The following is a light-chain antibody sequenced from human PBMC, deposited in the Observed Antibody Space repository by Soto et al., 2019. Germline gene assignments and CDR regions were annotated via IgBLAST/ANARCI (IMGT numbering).Light chain of an antibody. J-gene: IGKJ1*01. CDR2: KAS. V-gene: IGKV1-5*03. Sequence: DIQMTQYPSTLSASVGDRVTITCRASQSISSWLAWYQQKPGKAPKLLIYKASTLKSGVPSRFSGSGSGTEFTLTISSLQPDDFATYYCQHYNSYSEAFGQRSKADIK. CDR3: QHYNSYSEA. CDR1: QSISSW.